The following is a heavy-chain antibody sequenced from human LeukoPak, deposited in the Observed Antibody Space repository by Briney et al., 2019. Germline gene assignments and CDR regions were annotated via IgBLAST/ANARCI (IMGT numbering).Heavy chain of an antibody. D-gene: IGHD3-9*01. CDR3: ARFPGYYDILAGYDY. V-gene: IGHV3-7*01. J-gene: IGHJ4*02. Sequence: GGSLRLTCAASGFTFSSYWMSWVRQAPGKGLEWVANIKQDGSEKYYVDSVKGRFTISRDNAKNSLYLQMNSLRAEDTAVYYCARFPGYYDILAGYDYWGQGTLVTVSS. CDR1: GFTFSSYW. CDR2: IKQDGSEK.